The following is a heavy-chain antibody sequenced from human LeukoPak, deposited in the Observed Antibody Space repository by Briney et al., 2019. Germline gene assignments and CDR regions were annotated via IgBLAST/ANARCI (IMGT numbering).Heavy chain of an antibody. CDR2: ISAYNGNT. J-gene: IGHJ4*02. CDR1: GYTVTSYG. Sequence: GASVKVSCKASGYTVTSYGISWVRQAPGQGLEWMGWISAYNGNTNYAQKLQGRVTMTTDTSTSTAYMELRSLRSDDTAVYYCARDSYPKYYYDSSGYPIDYWGQGTLVTVSS. D-gene: IGHD3-22*01. V-gene: IGHV1-18*01. CDR3: ARDSYPKYYYDSSGYPIDY.